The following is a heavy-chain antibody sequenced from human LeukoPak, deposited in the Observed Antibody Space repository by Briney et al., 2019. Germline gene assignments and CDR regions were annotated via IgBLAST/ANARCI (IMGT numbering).Heavy chain of an antibody. J-gene: IGHJ2*01. CDR1: GFTVSSNY. V-gene: IGHV3-23*01. CDR3: AKDSYYYGSGSAWYFDL. D-gene: IGHD3-10*01. Sequence: GGSLRLSCAASGFTVSSNYMSWVRQAPGKGLEWVSAISGSGGSTYYADSVKGRFTISRDNSKNTLYLQMNSLRAEDTAVYYCAKDSYYYGSGSAWYFDLWGRGTLVTVSS. CDR2: ISGSGGST.